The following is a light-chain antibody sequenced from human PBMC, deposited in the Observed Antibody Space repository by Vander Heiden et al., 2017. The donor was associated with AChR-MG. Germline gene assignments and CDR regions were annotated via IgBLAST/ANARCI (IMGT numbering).Light chain of an antibody. CDR1: SSDVGGYNY. CDR2: EVS. V-gene: IGLV2-8*01. CDR3: SSYAGSKNLV. Sequence: QSALTQPPSAAGSPGQSVTISCTGTSSDVGGYNYVPWYQQHPGKAPRLMIYEVSKRPAGVPDRFSGSKSGNTASLTVSGRQAEDEADYYCSSYAGSKNLVFGGGTKLTVL. J-gene: IGLJ2*01.